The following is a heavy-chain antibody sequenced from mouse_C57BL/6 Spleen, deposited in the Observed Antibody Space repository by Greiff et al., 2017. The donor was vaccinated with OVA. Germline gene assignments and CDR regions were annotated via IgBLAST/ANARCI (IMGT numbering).Heavy chain of an antibody. J-gene: IGHJ4*01. Sequence: VQLQQPGAELVRPGSSVKLSCKASGYTFTSYWMHWVKQRPIQGLEWIGNIDPSDSETHYNQKFKDKATLTVDKSSSTAYMQRSSLTSEDSAVYYCARGAQADAMDYWGQGTSVTVSS. CDR2: IDPSDSET. CDR1: GYTFTSYW. D-gene: IGHD3-2*02. CDR3: ARGAQADAMDY. V-gene: IGHV1-52*01.